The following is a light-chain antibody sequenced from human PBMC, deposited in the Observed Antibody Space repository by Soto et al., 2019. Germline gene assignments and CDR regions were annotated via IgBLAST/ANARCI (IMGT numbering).Light chain of an antibody. CDR1: QRFLHSSNNVYY. V-gene: IGKV4-1*01. CDR3: HQYLSGRT. J-gene: IGKJ1*01. Sequence: DIVMTQSPDSLAVSLGERATINCKSSQRFLHSSNNVYYLGWYQQKPGQPPKLLIYWASTRESGVPDRFSGRGSGTDFTLTSNSLQAEDVEVYYCHQYLSGRTFGQGTKV. CDR2: WAS.